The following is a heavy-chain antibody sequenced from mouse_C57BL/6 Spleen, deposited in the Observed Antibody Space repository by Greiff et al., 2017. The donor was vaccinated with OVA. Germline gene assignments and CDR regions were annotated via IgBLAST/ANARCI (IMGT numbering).Heavy chain of an antibody. CDR2: IDPSDSYT. J-gene: IGHJ2*01. Sequence: VQLQQPGAELVKPGASVKLSCKASGYTFTSYWMQWVKQRPGQGLEWIGEIDPSDSYTNYNQKFKGKATLTVDTSSSTAYMQLSSLTSEDSAVYYCARSHYYGSSYYFDYWGKGTTLTVSS. V-gene: IGHV1-50*01. D-gene: IGHD1-1*01. CDR3: ARSHYYGSSYYFDY. CDR1: GYTFTSYW.